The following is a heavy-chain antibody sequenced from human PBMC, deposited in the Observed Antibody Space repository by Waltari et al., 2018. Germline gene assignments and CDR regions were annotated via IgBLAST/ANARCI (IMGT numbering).Heavy chain of an antibody. D-gene: IGHD2-15*01. CDR1: GGTFSSYA. J-gene: IGHJ3*02. CDR2: IITIFGTA. Sequence: QVQLVQSGAEVKKPGSSVKVSCKASGGTFSSYAISWVRQAPGQGREWRGGIITIFGTANYAQKCHGRVTITADESTSTAYMELSSLRSEDTAVYYCARDRPDSKYDDAFDIWGQGTMVTVSS. V-gene: IGHV1-69*13. CDR3: ARDRPDSKYDDAFDI.